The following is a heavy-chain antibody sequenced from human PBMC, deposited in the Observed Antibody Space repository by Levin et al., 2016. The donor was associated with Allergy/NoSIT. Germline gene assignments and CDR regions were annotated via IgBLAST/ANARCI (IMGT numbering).Heavy chain of an antibody. J-gene: IGHJ4*02. V-gene: IGHV3-53*01. CDR1: GFTVSTNY. CDR2: TYSGGNT. CDR3: ARGGYESGIRYYFDY. Sequence: GESLKISCAASGFTVSTNYMNWVRQAPGKGLEWVSVTYSGGNTYYADSVKGRFTISRDNSKNTLYLQMNSLRAEDTAVYYCARGGYESGIRYYFDYWGQGTLVTVSS. D-gene: IGHD5-12*01.